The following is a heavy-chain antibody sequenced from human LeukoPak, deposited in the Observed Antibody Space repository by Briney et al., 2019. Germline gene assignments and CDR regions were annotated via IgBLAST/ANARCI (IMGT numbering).Heavy chain of an antibody. CDR1: GYTFTSNY. CDR3: ARDQEGFDY. CDR2: IYPRDGST. J-gene: IGHJ4*02. V-gene: IGHV1-46*01. Sequence: ASVTVSCTASGYTFTSNYIHWVRQAPGQGLEWMGMIYPRDGSTSYAQKFQGRVTVTRDTSTSTVHMELSGLRSEDTAVYYCARDQEGFDYWGQGTLVAVSS.